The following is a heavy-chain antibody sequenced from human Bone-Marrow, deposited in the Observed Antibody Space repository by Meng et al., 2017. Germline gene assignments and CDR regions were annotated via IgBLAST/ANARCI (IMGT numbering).Heavy chain of an antibody. CDR2: IYPGDSDT. Sequence: KVSCKGSGYSFTSYWIGWVRQMPGKRLEWMVIIYPGDSDTRYSPSFQGQVTISADKSISTAYLQWSSLKASDTAMYYCASTSLYSYGYGAERYYFDYWGQGTLVTVSP. V-gene: IGHV5-51*01. CDR1: GYSFTSYW. J-gene: IGHJ4*02. D-gene: IGHD5-18*01. CDR3: ASTSLYSYGYGAERYYFDY.